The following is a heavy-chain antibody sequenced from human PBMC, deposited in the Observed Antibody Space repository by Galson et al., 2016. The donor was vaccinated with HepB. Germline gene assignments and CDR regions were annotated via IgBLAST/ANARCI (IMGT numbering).Heavy chain of an antibody. CDR1: GFTFNTNR. J-gene: IGHJ5*02. CDR2: ISSSGSTI. CDR3: ARGRLDNYNWSDGFDP. D-gene: IGHD1-1*01. V-gene: IGHV3-48*02. Sequence: LSCAASGFTFNTNRMNWVRQAPGKGPEWVSYISSSGSTIYYADSVEGRFTISRDNAKNSLYLQMSSLRHEDTAVYYCARGRLDNYNWSDGFDPWGQGTLVTVSS.